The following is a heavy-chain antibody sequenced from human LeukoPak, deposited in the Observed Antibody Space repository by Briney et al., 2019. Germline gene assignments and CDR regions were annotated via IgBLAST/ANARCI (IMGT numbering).Heavy chain of an antibody. CDR3: ARDSVFAPRLWFGELSPQSY. V-gene: IGHV3-53*01. J-gene: IGHJ4*02. Sequence: PGGSLGLSCAASGFTASSNYMSLVRQAPGKGLERVSVIYSGGSTYYADSVNGRSTTSRDISKTALYLQMTSLRAADTAVYYWARDSVFAPRLWFGELSPQSYWGQGTLVTVSS. CDR1: GFTASSNY. D-gene: IGHD3-10*01. CDR2: IYSGGST.